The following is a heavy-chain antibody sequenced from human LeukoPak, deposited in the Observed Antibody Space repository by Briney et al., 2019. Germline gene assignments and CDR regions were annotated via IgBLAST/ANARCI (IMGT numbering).Heavy chain of an antibody. CDR1: GFTVITND. Sequence: GGSLRLSCAASGFTVITNDMTWVRQAPGQGLEWVSVPYSDGNTKYAESVQDRFTISRDNSKNALYLEMNSLSPDDTAVYYCARGVEPLAANTLAYWGQGTLVTVSS. J-gene: IGHJ4*02. V-gene: IGHV3-53*01. D-gene: IGHD1-14*01. CDR2: PYSDGNT. CDR3: ARGVEPLAANTLAY.